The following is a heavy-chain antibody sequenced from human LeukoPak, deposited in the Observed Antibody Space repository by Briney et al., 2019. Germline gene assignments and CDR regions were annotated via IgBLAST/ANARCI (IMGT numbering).Heavy chain of an antibody. J-gene: IGHJ3*02. V-gene: IGHV1-69*06. CDR3: TRRYNYDSSGYYYVRDAFDI. CDR2: IIPIFGTA. D-gene: IGHD3-22*01. CDR1: GYTFTSYG. Sequence: SVKVSCKASGYTFTSYGISWVRQAPGQGLEWMGGIIPIFGTANYAQKFQGRVTITADKSTSTAYMELSSLRSEDTAVYYCTRRYNYDSSGYYYVRDAFDIWGQGTMVTVSS.